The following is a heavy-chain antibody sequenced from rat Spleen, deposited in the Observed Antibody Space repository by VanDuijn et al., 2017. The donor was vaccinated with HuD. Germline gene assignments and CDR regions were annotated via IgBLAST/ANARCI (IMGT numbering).Heavy chain of an antibody. D-gene: IGHD4-1*01. CDR3: TTYGGLRNWFAY. V-gene: IGHV5-35*01. CDR1: GFTFSINW. CDR2: ITPDGSTT. Sequence: EVQLVESGGGLVQPGSPLKLSCTASGFTFSINWLNWIRQAPGKGLEWVASITPDGSTTYYPDTVKGRFTVSRDDAKSTLYLQMDSLRSEDTATYYCTTYGGLRNWFAYWGQGTLVTVSS. J-gene: IGHJ3*01.